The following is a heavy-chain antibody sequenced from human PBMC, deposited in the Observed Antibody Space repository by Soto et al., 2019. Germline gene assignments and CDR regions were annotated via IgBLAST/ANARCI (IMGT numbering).Heavy chain of an antibody. CDR1: GYTFTSYG. V-gene: IGHV1-18*01. CDR3: AREVRRAAAGAGGYFQH. CDR2: ISAYNGNT. J-gene: IGHJ1*01. D-gene: IGHD6-13*01. Sequence: QVQLVQSGAEVKKPGASVKVSCKASGYTFTSYGISWVRQAPGQGLEWMGWISAYNGNTNYAQKLQGRVTMTTDTSTSTAYMELRSQRSDDTAVYYCAREVRRAAAGAGGYFQHWGQGTLVTVSS.